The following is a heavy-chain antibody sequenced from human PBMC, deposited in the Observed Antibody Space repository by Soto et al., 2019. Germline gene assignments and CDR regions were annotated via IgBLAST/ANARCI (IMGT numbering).Heavy chain of an antibody. V-gene: IGHV6-1*01. J-gene: IGHJ6*02. D-gene: IGHD3-16*01. CDR1: GYSVSSSSAA. Sequence: SQTLSLTCDISGYSVSSSSAALNLSMQSPSRGLEWLGRTYYRSKWIHEYTASMESRININPDTSKNQISLHIYSVTPEDTAVYYCAGVVWFRGMDVWGQGTPVTVSS. CDR2: TYYRSKWIH. CDR3: AGVVWFRGMDV.